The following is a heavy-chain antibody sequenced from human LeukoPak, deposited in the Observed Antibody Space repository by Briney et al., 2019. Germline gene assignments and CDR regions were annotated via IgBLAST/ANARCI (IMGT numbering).Heavy chain of an antibody. CDR2: IYYSGST. V-gene: IGHV4-59*03. J-gene: IGHJ3*02. CDR3: AGGDSSSMFDI. CDR1: GGSISSYY. Sequence: SETLSLTCTVSGGSISSYYWSWIRQPPGKGLEWIGYIYYSGSTNYNPSLKSRVTISVDTSKNQFSLTLSSVTAADTAVYYCAGGDSSSMFDIWGQGTMVTVSS. D-gene: IGHD6-13*01.